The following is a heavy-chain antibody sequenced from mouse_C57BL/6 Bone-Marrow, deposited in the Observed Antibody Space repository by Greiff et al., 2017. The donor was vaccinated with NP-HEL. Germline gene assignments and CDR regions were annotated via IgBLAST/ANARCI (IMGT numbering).Heavy chain of an antibody. J-gene: IGHJ3*01. D-gene: IGHD2-13*01. Sequence: QVQLQQPGAELVRPGSSVKLSCKASGYTFTSYWMHWVKQRPIKGLEWIGNIDTSDSETHYNQKFKDKATLTVDKSSSTAYMQLSSLTSEDSAVYYCARIGDYSWFAYWGQGTLVTVSA. CDR3: ARIGDYSWFAY. V-gene: IGHV1-52*01. CDR1: GYTFTSYW. CDR2: IDTSDSET.